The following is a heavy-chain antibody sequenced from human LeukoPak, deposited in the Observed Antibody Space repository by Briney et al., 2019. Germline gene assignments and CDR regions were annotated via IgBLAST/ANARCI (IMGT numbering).Heavy chain of an antibody. V-gene: IGHV3-7*02. CDR1: GFTLSTYW. Sequence: GGSLRLSCAASGFTLSTYWMTWVRQAPGKGLEWVANIKQDGSEKYYADSVKGRFTNSRDNAKNSLYPQMNSLRAEDTAVYYWARLKGERSLFDYWGQGTLVTVSS. J-gene: IGHJ4*02. CDR3: ARLKGERSLFDY. D-gene: IGHD2-21*01. CDR2: IKQDGSEK.